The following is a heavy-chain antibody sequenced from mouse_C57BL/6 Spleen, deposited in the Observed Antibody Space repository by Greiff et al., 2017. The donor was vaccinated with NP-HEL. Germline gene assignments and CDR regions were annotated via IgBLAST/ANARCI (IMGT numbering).Heavy chain of an antibody. V-gene: IGHV5-9*01. Sequence: EVQLVESGGGLVKPGGSLKLSCAASGFTFSSYTMSWVRQTPEKRLEWVATISGGGGNTYYPDSVKGRFTISRDNAKNTLYLQMSSLRSEDTALYYCARHFGYGNYPYFDYWGQGTTLTVSS. D-gene: IGHD2-1*01. CDR2: ISGGGGNT. CDR3: ARHFGYGNYPYFDY. CDR1: GFTFSSYT. J-gene: IGHJ2*01.